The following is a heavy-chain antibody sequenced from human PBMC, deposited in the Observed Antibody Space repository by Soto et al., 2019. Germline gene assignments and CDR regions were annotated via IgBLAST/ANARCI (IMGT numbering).Heavy chain of an antibody. CDR2: IIPMFDII. J-gene: IGHJ6*02. CDR3: ARVEHEKYGMDL. V-gene: IGHV1-69*02. CDR1: GGTFSSYT. Sequence: SVKVSCKVSGGTFSSYTITWVRQAPGEGLEWMGRIIPMFDIINYAQKFQGRVTITADKSTNTAYMELTSLKSDDTAVYYCARVEHEKYGMDLWG.